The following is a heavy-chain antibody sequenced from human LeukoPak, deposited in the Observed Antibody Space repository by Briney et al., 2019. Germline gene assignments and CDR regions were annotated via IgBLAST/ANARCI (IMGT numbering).Heavy chain of an antibody. Sequence: SETLSLTCTVSGVSISSYYWSWIRQPAGKGLEWIGRIYTSGSTNYNPSLKSRVTMSVDTSNNQFSLRLSAVTAADTAVYYGPRDRYLFESSGYYRLDYWGQGTLVTVSS. CDR2: IYTSGST. J-gene: IGHJ4*02. CDR3: PRDRYLFESSGYYRLDY. CDR1: GVSISSYY. V-gene: IGHV4-4*07. D-gene: IGHD3-22*01.